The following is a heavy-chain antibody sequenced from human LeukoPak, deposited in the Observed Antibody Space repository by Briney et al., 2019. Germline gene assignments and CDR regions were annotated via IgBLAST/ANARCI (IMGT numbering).Heavy chain of an antibody. J-gene: IGHJ6*03. CDR1: GGSISSGSYY. CDR2: IYTSGST. CDR3: ARDPAEWYMDV. Sequence: PSETLSLTCTVSGGSISSGSYYWSWIRQPAGKGLEWIGRIYTSGSTNYNPSHKSRVTISVDTSKNQFSLKLSSVTAADTAVYYCARDPAEWYMDVWGKGTTVTVSS. V-gene: IGHV4-61*02. D-gene: IGHD3-3*01.